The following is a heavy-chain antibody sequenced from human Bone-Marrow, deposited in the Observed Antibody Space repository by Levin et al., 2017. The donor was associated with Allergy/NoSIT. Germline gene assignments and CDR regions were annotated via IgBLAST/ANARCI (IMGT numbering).Heavy chain of an antibody. CDR1: GFTFSSYG. D-gene: IGHD4-11*01. V-gene: IGHV3-30*18. CDR2: SSHDERSK. CDR3: AKDDYSNYELYYYYGMDV. J-gene: IGHJ6*02. Sequence: GGSLRLSCAASGFTFSSYGMHWVRQAPGKGLEWVAVSSHDERSKYYADSVKGRFTISRDNSKNTLFLQMNSLRAEDTAVYYCAKDDYSNYELYYYYGMDVWGQGTTVIVSS.